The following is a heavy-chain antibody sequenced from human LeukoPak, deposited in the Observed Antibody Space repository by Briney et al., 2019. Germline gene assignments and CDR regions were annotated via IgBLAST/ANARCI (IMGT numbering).Heavy chain of an antibody. CDR3: AREGPLGKYYDY. CDR1: SGSINNLF. D-gene: IGHD3-16*01. J-gene: IGHJ4*02. CDR2: FSYSGGT. Sequence: SETLSLTCTVSSGSINNLFWTWIRQPPGKGLEWIGYFSYSGGTTYNPPLKSRVTISIDTSKNQFSLNLNSVTAADTAVYYCAREGPLGKYYDYWGPGTLVTVSS. V-gene: IGHV4-59*01.